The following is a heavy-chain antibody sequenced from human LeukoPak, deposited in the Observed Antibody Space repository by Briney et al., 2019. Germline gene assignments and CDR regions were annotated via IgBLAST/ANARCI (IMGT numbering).Heavy chain of an antibody. D-gene: IGHD5-24*01. CDR2: INPNSGGT. CDR1: GFTFTGYY. V-gene: IGHV1-2*02. CDR3: ATGRDGYSAQCPFDY. Sequence: ASVKVSCKASGFTFTGYYMHWVRQAPGQGLEWMGWINPNSGGTNYARKFQGRVTMTRDTSISTAYMELSRLTSDDTAVYYCATGRDGYSAQCPFDYWGQGTLVTVSS. J-gene: IGHJ4*02.